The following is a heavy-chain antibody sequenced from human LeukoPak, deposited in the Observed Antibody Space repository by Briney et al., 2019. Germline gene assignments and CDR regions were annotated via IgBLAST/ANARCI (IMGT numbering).Heavy chain of an antibody. CDR2: IWCDGSNK. J-gene: IGHJ4*02. CDR3: AKDPPKWSIVGATTENY. D-gene: IGHD1-26*01. CDR1: GFTFSSYG. Sequence: GGSLRLSCAASGFTFSSYGMHWVRQAPGKGLEWVAVIWCDGSNKYYADSVKGRFTISRDNSKNTLYLQMNSLRAEDTAVYYCAKDPPKWSIVGATTENYWGQGTLVTVSS. V-gene: IGHV3-33*06.